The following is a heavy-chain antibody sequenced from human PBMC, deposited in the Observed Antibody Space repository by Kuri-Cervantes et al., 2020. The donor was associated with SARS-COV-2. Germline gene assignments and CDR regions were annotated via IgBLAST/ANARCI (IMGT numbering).Heavy chain of an antibody. CDR3: ARGGAYYYDSSGYYVLGPSEYFQH. D-gene: IGHD3-22*01. Sequence: SETLSLTCAVYGGSFSGYYWSWIRQPPGKGLEWIGEINHSGSTNYNPSLKSRVTISVDTSKNQFSLKLSSVTAADTAVYYCARGGAYYYDSSGYYVLGPSEYFQHWGQGTLVTVSS. CDR2: INHSGST. V-gene: IGHV4-34*01. J-gene: IGHJ1*01. CDR1: GGSFSGYY.